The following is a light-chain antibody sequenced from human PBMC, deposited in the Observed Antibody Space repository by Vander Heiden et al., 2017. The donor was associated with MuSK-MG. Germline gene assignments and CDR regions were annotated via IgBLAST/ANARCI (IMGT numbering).Light chain of an antibody. J-gene: IGKJ4*01. CDR1: QGIDDW. Sequence: DIQMTHSPSSLSASVGDKVTITCRASQGIDDWLAWYQQKPDKAPKALIYATSRLQRGVPARFSGSGSGTQFTLTISTLQPEDFATYYCQQYHTYPVTFGGGTKVEIK. CDR3: QQYHTYPVT. V-gene: IGKV1D-16*01. CDR2: ATS.